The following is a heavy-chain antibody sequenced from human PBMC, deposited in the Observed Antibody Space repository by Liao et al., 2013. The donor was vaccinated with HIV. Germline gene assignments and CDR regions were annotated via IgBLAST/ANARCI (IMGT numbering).Heavy chain of an antibody. Sequence: QVQLQESGPGLLKPSETLSLTCAVYGGSFSGYYWSWIRQPPGKGLEWIGEINHSGSTDYNPSLKSRVTISVDTSKNQFSLNLSSVTAADTAVYYCARVQWEPAPNWYSDLWGRGTLVIVSS. CDR3: ARVQWEPAPNWYSDL. V-gene: IGHV4-34*01. D-gene: IGHD1-26*01. CDR1: GGSFSGYY. J-gene: IGHJ2*01. CDR2: INHSGST.